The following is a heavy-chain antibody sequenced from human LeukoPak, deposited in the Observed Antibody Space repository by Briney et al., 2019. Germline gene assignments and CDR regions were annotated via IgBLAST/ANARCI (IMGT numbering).Heavy chain of an antibody. J-gene: IGHJ4*02. D-gene: IGHD3-3*01. CDR1: GYTYTDYY. Sequence: ASVKVSCKASGYTYTDYYLHWVRQAPGQGLEWMGWINPKSGGTNYAQQFQGRVTMTRDTSIKTAYMELNRLRSDDTAVYYCARDEIARLGSGVDCWGQGTLVTVSS. V-gene: IGHV1-2*02. CDR3: ARDEIARLGSGVDC. CDR2: INPKSGGT.